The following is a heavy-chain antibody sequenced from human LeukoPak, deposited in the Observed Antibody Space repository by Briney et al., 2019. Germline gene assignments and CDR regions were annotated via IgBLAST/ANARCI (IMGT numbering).Heavy chain of an antibody. V-gene: IGHV5-51*01. D-gene: IGHD2-8*01. CDR2: IYPGDSES. CDR1: GYSFTNYW. Sequence: TGESLKISCKGSGYSFTNYWIGWVRQMPGKGLEWMGIIYPGDSESRYSPSFQGQVTISADKSISTAYLQWSSLKASDTAMYYCARQVGYCTNGVCSFDYWGQGTLVTVSS. CDR3: ARQVGYCTNGVCSFDY. J-gene: IGHJ4*02.